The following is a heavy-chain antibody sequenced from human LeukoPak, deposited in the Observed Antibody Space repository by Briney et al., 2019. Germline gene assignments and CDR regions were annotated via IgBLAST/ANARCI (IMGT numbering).Heavy chain of an antibody. CDR1: GFTFSSYG. CDR2: IRYDGSNK. J-gene: IGHJ4*02. D-gene: IGHD2-21*02. V-gene: IGHV3-30*02. Sequence: GGPLRLSCAASGFTFSSYGMHWVRQAPGKGLEGVAFIRYDGSNKYYADSVKGRFTISRDNSKNTLYLQMNSLRAEDTAVYYCAKGPAYCGGDCYSGGFDYWGQGTLVTVSS. CDR3: AKGPAYCGGDCYSGGFDY.